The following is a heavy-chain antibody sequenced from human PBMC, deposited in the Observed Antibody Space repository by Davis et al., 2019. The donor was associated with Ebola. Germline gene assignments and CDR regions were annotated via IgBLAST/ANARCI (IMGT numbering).Heavy chain of an antibody. Sequence: MPSETLSLTCTVSGGSISSSSYYWGWIRQPPGKGLEWIGEINHSGSTNYNPSLKSRVTISVDTSKNQFSLKLSSVTAADTAVYYCARARDSSGYYSYYYGMDVWGKGTTVTVSS. D-gene: IGHD3-22*01. CDR2: INHSGST. CDR3: ARARDSSGYYSYYYGMDV. CDR1: GGSISSSSYY. J-gene: IGHJ6*04. V-gene: IGHV4-39*07.